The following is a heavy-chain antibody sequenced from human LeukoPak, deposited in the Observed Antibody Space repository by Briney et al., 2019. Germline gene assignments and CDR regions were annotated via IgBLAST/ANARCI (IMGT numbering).Heavy chain of an antibody. J-gene: IGHJ4*02. Sequence: GASVKVSCKASGYTFTGYYMHWVRQAPGQGLEWMGRINPNSGGTNYAQKFQGRVTMTRDTSISTAYMELSRLRSDDTAVYYCARVGYSYGYPPGRFDYWGQGTLVTVSS. CDR2: INPNSGGT. D-gene: IGHD5-18*01. V-gene: IGHV1-2*06. CDR1: GYTFTGYY. CDR3: ARVGYSYGYPPGRFDY.